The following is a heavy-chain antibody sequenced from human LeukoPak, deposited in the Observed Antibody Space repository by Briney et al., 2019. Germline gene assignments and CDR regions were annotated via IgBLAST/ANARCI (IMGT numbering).Heavy chain of an antibody. CDR2: MNPNSGNT. D-gene: IGHD6-13*01. J-gene: IGHJ1*01. V-gene: IGHV1-8*01. CDR1: GYTFTSYD. Sequence: ASVKVSCKASGYTFTSYDINWVRQATGQGLEWMGWMNPNSGNTGYAQKFQGRVTMTRNTSISTAYMELSSLRSEDTAVYYCAIPPPGSSSWEEYFQHWGQGTLVTVSS. CDR3: AIPPPGSSSWEEYFQH.